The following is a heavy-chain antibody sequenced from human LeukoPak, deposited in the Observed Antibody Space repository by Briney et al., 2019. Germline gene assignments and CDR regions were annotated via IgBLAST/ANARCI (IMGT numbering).Heavy chain of an antibody. CDR2: ISGSGSST. D-gene: IGHD2-2*01. CDR3: AKGRCSTTSCSLGYFDY. V-gene: IGHV3-23*01. Sequence: PGGSLGLSCEASGFTFSSYAMSWVRQAPGKGLEWVSGISGSGSSTYYADSVKGRFTISRDNSKNTLYLQMNSLRAEDTALYYCAKGRCSTTSCSLGYFDYWGQGNLVTVSS. J-gene: IGHJ4*02. CDR1: GFTFSSYA.